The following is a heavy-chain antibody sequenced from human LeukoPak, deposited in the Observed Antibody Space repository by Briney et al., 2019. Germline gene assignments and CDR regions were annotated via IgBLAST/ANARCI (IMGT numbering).Heavy chain of an antibody. J-gene: IGHJ1*01. CDR1: GFTFTDYY. V-gene: IGHV3-11*01. CDR3: ATDFAYSSGWYSQH. D-gene: IGHD6-19*01. CDR2: IGKRGTDI. Sequence: GGSLRLSCAASGFTFTDYYMSWVRQAPGKGLEWTSYIGKRGTDINYADSVKGRFTVSRDNAKSSLFLQMDNLRAEDTAVYYCATDFAYSSGWYSQHWGQGTLVTVSS.